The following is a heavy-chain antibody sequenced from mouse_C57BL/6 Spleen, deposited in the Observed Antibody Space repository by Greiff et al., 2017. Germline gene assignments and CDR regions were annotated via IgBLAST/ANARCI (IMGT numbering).Heavy chain of an antibody. CDR3: ARERYDYDGDYYAMDY. V-gene: IGHV1-52*01. Sequence: VQLQQPGAELVRPGSSVKLSFKASGYTFTSYWMHWVKQRPIQGLEWIGNIDPSDSETHYNQKFKDKATLTVDKSSGTAYMQLSSLTSEDSAVYYGARERYDYDGDYYAMDYWGQGTSVTVSS. CDR2: IDPSDSET. CDR1: GYTFTSYW. J-gene: IGHJ4*01. D-gene: IGHD2-4*01.